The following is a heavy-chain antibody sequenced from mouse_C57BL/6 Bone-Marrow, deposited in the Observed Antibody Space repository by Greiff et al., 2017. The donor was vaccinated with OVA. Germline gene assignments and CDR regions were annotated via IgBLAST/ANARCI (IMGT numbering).Heavy chain of an antibody. CDR3: AREAYYYGHYAMDY. D-gene: IGHD1-1*01. CDR1: GYTFTSYW. Sequence: QVQLQQPGAELVMPGASVKLSCKASGYTFTSYWMHWVKQRPGQGLEWIGEIDPSDSYTNYNQKFKGKSTLTVDKSSSTAYMQLSSLTSEDSAVYYCAREAYYYGHYAMDYWGQGTSVTLSS. J-gene: IGHJ4*01. CDR2: IDPSDSYT. V-gene: IGHV1-69*01.